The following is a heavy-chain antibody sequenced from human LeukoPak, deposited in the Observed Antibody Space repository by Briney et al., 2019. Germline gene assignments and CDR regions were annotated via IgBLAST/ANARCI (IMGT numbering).Heavy chain of an antibody. V-gene: IGHV5-51*03. CDR2: IYPGDSDT. CDR1: GYNFSSYW. CDR3: ARRDHDFWSALGAFDI. D-gene: IGHD3-3*01. J-gene: IGHJ3*02. Sequence: GESLKISCKGSGYNFSSYWIGWVRQMPGKGLEWMGIIYPGDSDTRYSPSFQGQVTMSADKSISTAYLQWSSLKDSDTAMYYCARRDHDFWSALGAFDIWGQGTMVTVSS.